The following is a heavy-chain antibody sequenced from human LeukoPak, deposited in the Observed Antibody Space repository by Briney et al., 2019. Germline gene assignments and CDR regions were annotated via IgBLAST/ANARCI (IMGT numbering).Heavy chain of an antibody. D-gene: IGHD6-6*01. V-gene: IGHV3-30*02. CDR1: GFTSSSYG. CDR2: IRYDGSNK. Sequence: GGSLRLSCAASGFTSSSYGMHWVRQAPGKGLEWVSFIRYDGSNKYYADSVKGRFTISRDNSKNTLYLQMNSLRAEDTAVYYCAKDKGSSAPYYFDYWGQGTLVTVSS. CDR3: AKDKGSSAPYYFDY. J-gene: IGHJ4*02.